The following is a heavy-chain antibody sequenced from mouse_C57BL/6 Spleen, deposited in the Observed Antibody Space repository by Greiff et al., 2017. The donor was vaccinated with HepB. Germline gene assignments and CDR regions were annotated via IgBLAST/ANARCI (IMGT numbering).Heavy chain of an antibody. D-gene: IGHD2-10*01. J-gene: IGHJ1*03. V-gene: IGHV5-17*01. Sequence: EVHLVESGGGLVKPGGSLKLSCAASGFTFSDYGMHWVRQAPEKGLEWVAYISSGSSTIYYADTVKGRFTISRDNAKNTLFLQMTSLRSEDTAMYYCARNPPTAVFDVWGTGTTVTVSS. CDR3: ARNPPTAVFDV. CDR2: ISSGSSTI. CDR1: GFTFSDYG.